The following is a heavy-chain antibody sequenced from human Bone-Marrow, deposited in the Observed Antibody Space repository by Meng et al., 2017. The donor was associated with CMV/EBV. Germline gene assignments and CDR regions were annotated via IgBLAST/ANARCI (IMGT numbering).Heavy chain of an antibody. Sequence: GGSLRLSCAASGFTFSSYEMNWVRQAPGKGLEWVSYISSSGSTIYYADSVKGRFTISRDNAKNSLYLQMNSLRAEDTAVYYCARDRIAARGYYYYYGMDVWGQGTTVTVSS. V-gene: IGHV3-48*03. D-gene: IGHD6-6*01. J-gene: IGHJ6*02. CDR1: GFTFSSYE. CDR2: ISSSGSTI. CDR3: ARDRIAARGYYYYYGMDV.